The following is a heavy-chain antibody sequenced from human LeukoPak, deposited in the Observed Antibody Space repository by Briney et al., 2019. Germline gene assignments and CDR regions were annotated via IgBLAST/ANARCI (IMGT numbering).Heavy chain of an antibody. CDR1: GFTFSNYA. J-gene: IGHJ6*03. D-gene: IGHD6-13*01. V-gene: IGHV3-49*04. CDR2: IRSKAYGGTT. CDR3: TRASGYSSSWYFPYYYYYYYMDV. Sequence: GGSLRLSCAASGFTFSNYAMSWVRQAPGKGLEWVGFIRSKAYGGTTEYAASVKGRFTISRDDSKSIAYLQMNSLKTEDTAVYYCTRASGYSSSWYFPYYYYYYYMDVWGKGTTVTISS.